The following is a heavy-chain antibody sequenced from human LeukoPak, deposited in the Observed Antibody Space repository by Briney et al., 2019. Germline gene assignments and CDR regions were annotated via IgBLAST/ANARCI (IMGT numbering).Heavy chain of an antibody. D-gene: IGHD3-16*02. V-gene: IGHV1-8*03. CDR3: ARNRLKTWLDP. CDR2: MNPNSGNT. Sequence: ASVKVSCKASGYTFTSYYMHWVRQAPGQGLEWMGWMNPNSGNTGCAQKFQGRVTITRNTSISTAYMELSSLRSEDTAVYYCARNRLKTWLDPWGQGTLVTVSS. CDR1: GYTFTSYY. J-gene: IGHJ5*02.